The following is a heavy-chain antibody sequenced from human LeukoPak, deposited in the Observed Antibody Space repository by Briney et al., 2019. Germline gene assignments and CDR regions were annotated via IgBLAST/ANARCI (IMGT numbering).Heavy chain of an antibody. CDR1: GYTFTSYD. Sequence: ASVKVSCKASGYTFTSYDINGVRRATGQGLEWMGWMNPNSGNTGYAQKFQGRVTMTRNTSISTAYMELSSLRSEDTAVYYCARKGYYYDSSGLDYWGQGTLVTVSS. J-gene: IGHJ4*02. CDR2: MNPNSGNT. CDR3: ARKGYYYDSSGLDY. D-gene: IGHD3-22*01. V-gene: IGHV1-8*01.